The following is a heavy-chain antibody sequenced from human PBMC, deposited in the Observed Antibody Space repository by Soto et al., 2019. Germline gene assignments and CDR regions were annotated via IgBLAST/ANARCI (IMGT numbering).Heavy chain of an antibody. CDR1: GFTFSSFV. Sequence: EVQLLESGGGLVQPGGSLRLSCAASGFTFSSFVRSWVRQAPGKGLEWVSAIGTRGGGTYYADSVKGRFTISRDNSNNTLYLQMNSLRAEDTAVYYCAKFAVFYYYGMDVWGQGTTVTVS. CDR2: IGTRGGGT. CDR3: AKFAVFYYYGMDV. V-gene: IGHV3-23*01. D-gene: IGHD3-10*01. J-gene: IGHJ6*02.